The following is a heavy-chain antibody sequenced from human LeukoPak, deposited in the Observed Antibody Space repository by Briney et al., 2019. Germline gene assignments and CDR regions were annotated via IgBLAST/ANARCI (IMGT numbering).Heavy chain of an antibody. V-gene: IGHV3-11*06. CDR2: ISSSSSYT. D-gene: IGHD3-10*01. CDR3: AGAHYGSGSYQNWFDP. CDR1: GFTFSDYY. Sequence: PGGSLRLSCAASGFTFSDYYMSWIRQAPGKGLEWVSYISSSSSYTNYADSVKGRLTISRDNAKNSLYLQMNSLRAEDTAVYYCAGAHYGSGSYQNWFDPWGQGTLVTVSS. J-gene: IGHJ5*02.